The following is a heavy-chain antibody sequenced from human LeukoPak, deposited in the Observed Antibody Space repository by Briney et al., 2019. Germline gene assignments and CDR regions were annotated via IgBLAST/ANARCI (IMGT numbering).Heavy chain of an antibody. Sequence: GSLRLSCAASGFTFSDYYMSWIRQAPGKGLEWVSYISSSSSYTNYANSVQGRFTISRDNSKNTLYLQMNSLGAEDTALYYCARDMYDNGWSSFDYWGQGTLVTVSS. CDR1: GFTFSDYY. CDR3: ARDMYDNGWSSFDY. CDR2: ISSSSSYT. V-gene: IGHV3-11*06. J-gene: IGHJ4*02. D-gene: IGHD3-10*01.